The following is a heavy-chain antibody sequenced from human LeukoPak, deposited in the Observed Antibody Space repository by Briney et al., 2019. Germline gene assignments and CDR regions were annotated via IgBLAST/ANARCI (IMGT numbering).Heavy chain of an antibody. CDR2: ISYDGSNK. Sequence: GGSLRLSCAASGFTFSGYPIHWVRQAPGKGLEWVAVISYDGSNKYYADSVKGRFTISRDNSKNTLYLQMNSLRAEDAAVYYCARDSGHYYFDYWGQGTLVTVSS. V-gene: IGHV3-30-3*01. J-gene: IGHJ4*02. CDR3: ARDSGHYYFDY. CDR1: GFTFSGYP. D-gene: IGHD3-10*01.